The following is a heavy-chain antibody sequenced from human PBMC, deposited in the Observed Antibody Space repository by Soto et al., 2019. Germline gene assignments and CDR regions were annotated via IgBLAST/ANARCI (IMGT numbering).Heavy chain of an antibody. J-gene: IGHJ6*02. CDR1: GFTFSSYG. CDR2: ISYDGSNK. D-gene: IGHD3-9*01. Sequence: PGGSLRLSCPASGFTFSSYGMHWVRQAPGKGLEWVAVISYDGSNKYYADSVKGRFTISRDNSKNTLYLQMNSLRAEDTAVYYCAKVGGDYDILTGYGEAYYYYYGMDVWGQGTTVTVSS. CDR3: AKVGGDYDILTGYGEAYYYYYGMDV. V-gene: IGHV3-30*18.